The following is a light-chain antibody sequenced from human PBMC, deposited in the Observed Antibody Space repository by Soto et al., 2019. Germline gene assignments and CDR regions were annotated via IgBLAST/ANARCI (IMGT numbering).Light chain of an antibody. CDR3: QQFSSYPLT. V-gene: IGKV3-20*01. J-gene: IGKJ4*01. CDR1: QSVSSN. CDR2: DAS. Sequence: IVLTQSPATLSVSPGGRAALSCLASQSVSSNLAWDQQKPGQAPRLLIYDASSRATGIPDRFSGGGSGTDFTLTISRLEPEDFAVYYCQQFSSYPLTFGGGTKVDI.